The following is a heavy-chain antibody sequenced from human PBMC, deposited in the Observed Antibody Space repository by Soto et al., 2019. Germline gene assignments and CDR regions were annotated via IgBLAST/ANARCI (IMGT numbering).Heavy chain of an antibody. V-gene: IGHV5-51*01. D-gene: IGHD1-26*01. CDR2: IYPGDSDT. CDR3: SSYLLNYFDF. CDR1: GYSFTSYW. Sequence: PGESLKICCKGSGYSFTSYWIGWVRQMPGKGLEWMGIIYPGDSDTRYSPSFQGQVTISADKSISTAYLQWSSLKASDTAMYYCSSYLLNYFDFRGPGTLVTGSS. J-gene: IGHJ4*02.